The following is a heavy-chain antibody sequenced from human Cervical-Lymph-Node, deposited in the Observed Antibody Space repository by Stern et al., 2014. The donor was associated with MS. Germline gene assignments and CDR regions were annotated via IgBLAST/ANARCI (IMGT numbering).Heavy chain of an antibody. CDR1: GYTFTNYY. J-gene: IGHJ4*02. CDR3: ARLRGYNVLTGYLDY. V-gene: IGHV1-46*01. D-gene: IGHD3-9*01. Sequence: EQLVESGAEVNKPGASVKISCKASGYTFTNYYMHLVRQAPGQGLEWMGIIYPSGDSTSYAQKFEGRVTMTRDTSTSTVNMELSSLTSGDTAVYYCARLRGYNVLTGYLDYWGQGPLVTVSS. CDR2: IYPSGDST.